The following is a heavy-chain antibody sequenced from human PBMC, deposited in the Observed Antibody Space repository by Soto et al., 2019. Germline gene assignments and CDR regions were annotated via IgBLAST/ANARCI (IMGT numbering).Heavy chain of an antibody. D-gene: IGHD2-2*01. V-gene: IGHV3-74*01. Sequence: SLRLSCAASGFTFSSYWMHWVRQAPGKGLVWVSRINSDGSSTSYADSVKGRFTISRDNAKNTLYLQMNSLRAEDTAVYYCARDLGYCSSTSCRIYYYYYYGMDVWGQGTTVTVSS. J-gene: IGHJ6*02. CDR2: INSDGSST. CDR1: GFTFSSYW. CDR3: ARDLGYCSSTSCRIYYYYYYGMDV.